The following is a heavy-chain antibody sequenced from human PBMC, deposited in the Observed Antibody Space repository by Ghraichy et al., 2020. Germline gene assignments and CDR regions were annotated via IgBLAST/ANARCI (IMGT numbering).Heavy chain of an antibody. V-gene: IGHV6-1*01. CDR1: GDSVSSNSAA. J-gene: IGHJ6*02. Sequence: SETLSLTCAISGDSVSSNSAAWNWIRQSPSRGLEWLGRTYYRSKWYNDYAVSVKSRITINPDTSKNQFSLQLNSVTPEDTAVYYCARWDSSRHSSSRNYGMDVWGQGTTVTVS. CDR3: ARWDSSRHSSSRNYGMDV. D-gene: IGHD6-13*01. CDR2: TYYRSKWYN.